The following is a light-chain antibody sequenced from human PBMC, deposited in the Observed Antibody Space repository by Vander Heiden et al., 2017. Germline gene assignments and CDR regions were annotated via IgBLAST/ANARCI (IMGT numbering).Light chain of an antibody. Sequence: SYVLTQPPSVSAAPGQTALITCGGNNIGNKNVHWYQQKPGQAPVLVVYDDSDRPSGIPERFSGSNSGNTATLTISRVEAGDEADYYCQVWDSSSDHPVFGGGTKLTVL. CDR1: NIGNKN. CDR2: DDS. V-gene: IGLV3-21*02. J-gene: IGLJ2*01. CDR3: QVWDSSSDHPV.